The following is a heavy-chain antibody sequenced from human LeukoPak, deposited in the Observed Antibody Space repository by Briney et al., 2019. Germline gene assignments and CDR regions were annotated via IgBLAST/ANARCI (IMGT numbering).Heavy chain of an antibody. CDR3: ARQGGFYDNRGYDDAFDI. CDR2: IDPSDSYT. CDR1: GYSFTTYW. D-gene: IGHD3-22*01. J-gene: IGHJ3*02. V-gene: IGHV5-10-1*01. Sequence: GESLKISCKGSGYSFTTYWISWVRQMPGKGLEWMGRIDPSDSYTNYSPSFQGHVTISVDKSISTAYLQWSSLKASDTAMYYCARQGGFYDNRGYDDAFDIWGQGTVVTVSS.